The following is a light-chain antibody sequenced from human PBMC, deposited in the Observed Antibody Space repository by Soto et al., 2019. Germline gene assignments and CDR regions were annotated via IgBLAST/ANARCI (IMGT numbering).Light chain of an antibody. CDR2: GAS. J-gene: IGKJ2*01. Sequence: LISQSPDLPSPSPGETAVVSCRPSQSIASSLGWYQQRPGQPPRVIMYGASVRATGLPDRFSGSGSGTEFTLTIRSLQSEDFAVYFCQNYKYWPYTFGQGTKVDIK. V-gene: IGKV3-15*01. CDR3: QNYKYWPYT. CDR1: QSIASS.